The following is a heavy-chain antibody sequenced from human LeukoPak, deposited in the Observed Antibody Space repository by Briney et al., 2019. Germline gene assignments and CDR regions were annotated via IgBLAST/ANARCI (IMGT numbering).Heavy chain of an antibody. CDR3: ARAMRWLSDY. Sequence: GGSLRLSXAASRFTFSSYEMNWVRQAPGKGLEWVSYISSSGSTIYYADSVKGRFTISRDNAKNSLYLQMNSLRAEDTAVYYCARAMRWLSDYWGQGTLVTVSS. CDR1: RFTFSSYE. CDR2: ISSSGSTI. V-gene: IGHV3-48*03. J-gene: IGHJ4*02. D-gene: IGHD5-24*01.